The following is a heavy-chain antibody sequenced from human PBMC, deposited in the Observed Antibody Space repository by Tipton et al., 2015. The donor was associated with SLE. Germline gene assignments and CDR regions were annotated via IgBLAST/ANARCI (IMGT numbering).Heavy chain of an antibody. D-gene: IGHD6-19*01. CDR1: GYSISSGYY. J-gene: IGHJ4*02. CDR2: IYYSGST. Sequence: TLSLTCAVSGYSISSGYYWGWIRQPPGKGLEWIGSIYYSGSTNYNPSLKSRVTISVDTSKNQFSLKLSSVTAADTAVYYCARGSSGWYVYWGQGTLVTVSS. V-gene: IGHV4-38-2*01. CDR3: ARGSSGWYVY.